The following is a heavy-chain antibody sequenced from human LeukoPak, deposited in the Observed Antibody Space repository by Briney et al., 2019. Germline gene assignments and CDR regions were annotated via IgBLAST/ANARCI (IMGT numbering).Heavy chain of an antibody. D-gene: IGHD2-2*01. CDR1: GGSFSDYY. J-gene: IGHJ5*02. V-gene: IGHV4-34*01. CDR3: AASSTWGSGWFDP. Sequence: SETLSLTCGIYGGSFSDYYWSWIRQPPVKGLEWIGEISHSGSTKYNPSLKSRVIISVDTSKNQFSLKVRSVTAADTAVYYCAASSTWGSGWFDPWGQGTPVTVSS. CDR2: ISHSGST.